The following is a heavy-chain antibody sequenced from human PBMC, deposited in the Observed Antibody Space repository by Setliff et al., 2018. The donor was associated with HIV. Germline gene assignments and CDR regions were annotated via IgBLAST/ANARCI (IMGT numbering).Heavy chain of an antibody. Sequence: SETLSLTCKVSGASISSYYWSWVRQPPGKGLEWIGYIYNSGYSNSKPSLKSRVTMSLDTSKNQFSLELTSVTAADTAVYFCARGDGYRSNDAYYDAGMDVWGQGITVTVSS. CDR1: GASISSYY. J-gene: IGHJ6*02. CDR3: ARGDGYRSNDAYYDAGMDV. V-gene: IGHV4-59*01. CDR2: IYNSGYS. D-gene: IGHD5-12*01.